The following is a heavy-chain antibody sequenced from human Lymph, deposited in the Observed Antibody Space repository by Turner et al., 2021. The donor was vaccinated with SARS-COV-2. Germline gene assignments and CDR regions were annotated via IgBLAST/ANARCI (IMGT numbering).Heavy chain of an antibody. CDR3: ARNTGPGLGGGVFYYYYGMDV. V-gene: IGHV1-69*10. J-gene: IGHJ6*02. Sequence: QVQLVQSGAEVKKPGSSVKVSCKASGGTFSSYAISWVRQAPGQGLEWMGGIIPILGIANYAQRFQGRVTITADKSTSPAYLGLGSPRSEGTAVDFLARNTGPGLGGGVFYYYYGMDVWGQGTTVTVSS. D-gene: IGHD3-16*01. CDR1: GGTFSSYA. CDR2: IIPILGIA.